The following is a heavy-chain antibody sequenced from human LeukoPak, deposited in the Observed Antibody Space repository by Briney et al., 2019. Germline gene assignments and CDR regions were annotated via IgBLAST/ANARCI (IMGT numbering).Heavy chain of an antibody. CDR1: GFTFSSYA. J-gene: IGHJ4*02. D-gene: IGHD3-9*01. CDR2: ISGSGGST. Sequence: GGSLRLSCAASGFTFSSYAMSWVRQAPGKGLEWVSAISGSGGSTYYADSVKGRFTISRDNSKNTLYLQMNSLRAEDTAVYYCAKTDHYYDILTGGYSDYWGQGTLVTVSS. V-gene: IGHV3-23*01. CDR3: AKTDHYYDILTGGYSDY.